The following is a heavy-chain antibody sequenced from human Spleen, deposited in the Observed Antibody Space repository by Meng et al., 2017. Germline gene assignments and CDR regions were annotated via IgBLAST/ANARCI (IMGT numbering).Heavy chain of an antibody. V-gene: IGHV1-18*01. J-gene: IGHJ4*02. CDR3: ATRGNPYLNC. CDR1: GYTLSSDG. CDR2: INAYNGNT. Sequence: QGQRVQSGVEWKKPGASVKVSCEASGYTLSSDGFSWVRQAPGQGLEWMGWINAYNGNTDYAQKFQGRVTMTTDTSTSTAYMELRSLRSDDTAVYYCATRGNPYLNCWGQGTLVTVSS.